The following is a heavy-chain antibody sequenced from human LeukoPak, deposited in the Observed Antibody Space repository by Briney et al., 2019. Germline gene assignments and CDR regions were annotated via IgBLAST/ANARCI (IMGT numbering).Heavy chain of an antibody. CDR1: GFTFSSYG. CDR3: AKSARRYCSGGSCYYFDY. J-gene: IGHJ4*02. D-gene: IGHD2-15*01. CDR2: IRNDGSNK. Sequence: PGGSLRLSCAASGFTFSSYGMHWVRQAPGKGLEWVAFIRNDGSNKYYADSVKGRFTISRDNSKNTLYLQMNSLRAEDTAVYYCAKSARRYCSGGSCYYFDYWGQGTLGTVSS. V-gene: IGHV3-30*02.